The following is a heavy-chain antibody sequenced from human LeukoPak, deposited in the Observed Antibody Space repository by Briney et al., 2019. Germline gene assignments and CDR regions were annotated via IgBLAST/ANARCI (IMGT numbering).Heavy chain of an antibody. D-gene: IGHD3-22*01. CDR2: INHSGST. CDR1: GGSFSGYY. J-gene: IGHJ4*02. Sequence: ASETLSLTCAVYGGSFSGYYWSWIRQPPGKGLEWIGEINHSGSTNYNPSLKSRVTISVDTSKNQFSLKLSSVTAADTAVYYCARDAMIVVSEQDYWGQGTLVTVSS. V-gene: IGHV4-34*01. CDR3: ARDAMIVVSEQDY.